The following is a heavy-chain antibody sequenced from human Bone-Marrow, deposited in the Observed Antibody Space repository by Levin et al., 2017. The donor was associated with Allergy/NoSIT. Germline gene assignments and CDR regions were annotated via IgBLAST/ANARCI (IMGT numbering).Heavy chain of an antibody. J-gene: IGHJ4*02. CDR3: ANHYWYRFDY. CDR2: INKDGSEK. Sequence: GGSLRLSCEASGFDFRDYWMTWVRQAPGKGLEWVANINKDGSEKYYVDSVKGRFTISRDNSKNSVDLQVNSLRAEDTAVYYCANHYWYRFDYWGRGTLVTVSS. CDR1: GFDFRDYW. V-gene: IGHV3-7*01. D-gene: IGHD3-16*02.